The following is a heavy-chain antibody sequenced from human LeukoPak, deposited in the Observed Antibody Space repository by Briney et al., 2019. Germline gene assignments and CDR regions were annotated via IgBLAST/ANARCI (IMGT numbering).Heavy chain of an antibody. V-gene: IGHV3-23*01. D-gene: IGHD4-17*01. CDR1: GFTFSSSA. Sequence: GGSLRLSCAASGFTFSSSAMSWVRQAPGKGLEWVSAISNNGGYTYYADSVQGRFTISRDNSKNTLYLQMNSLRAEDTAVYYCARGSTVTTGGDYFDYWGQGTLVTVSS. J-gene: IGHJ4*02. CDR2: ISNNGGYT. CDR3: ARGSTVTTGGDYFDY.